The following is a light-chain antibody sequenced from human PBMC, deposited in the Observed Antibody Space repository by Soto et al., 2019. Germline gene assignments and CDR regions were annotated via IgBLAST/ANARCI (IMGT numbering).Light chain of an antibody. CDR1: SSYVGGYNY. CDR2: DVS. Sequence: QSVLTQPASVSGSPGQSITISCTGTSSYVGGYNYVSWYQQHPGKAPKLMIYDVSNRPSGVSNRFSGSKSGNTASLTISGLQAEDVADYYCSSYTSSSTSVFGTGTKVTVL. J-gene: IGLJ1*01. V-gene: IGLV2-14*01. CDR3: SSYTSSSTSV.